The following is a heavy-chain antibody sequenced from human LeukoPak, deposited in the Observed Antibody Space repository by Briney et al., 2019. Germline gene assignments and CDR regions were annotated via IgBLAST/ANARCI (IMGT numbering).Heavy chain of an antibody. CDR1: GYSFTSYW. D-gene: IGHD3-16*01. Sequence: GESLKISCKGSGYSFTSYWVAWVRQMPGKGLEWMGIIYPGDSDTRYSPSFQGQVTISADKPIGTAYLQWSSLKASDTAMYYCARRAYDYYYMDVWGKGTTVTVSS. CDR2: IYPGDSDT. CDR3: ARRAYDYYYMDV. V-gene: IGHV5-51*01. J-gene: IGHJ6*03.